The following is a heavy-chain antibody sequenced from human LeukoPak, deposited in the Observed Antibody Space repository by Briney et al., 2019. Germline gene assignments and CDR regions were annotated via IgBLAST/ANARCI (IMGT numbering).Heavy chain of an antibody. J-gene: IGHJ3*01. D-gene: IGHD3-22*01. V-gene: IGHV4-31*03. CDR1: GGSISSGGEY. CDR2: VYYSGST. Sequence: SQTLSLTCTVSGGSISSGGEYWSWIRRLPEKGLEWIGYVYYSGSTYYNPSLESRITMSVDTSENQFSLKLTSVTAADTAVYYCAREKTAYYYDRSGFSEGAFDVWGQGTMVTVSS. CDR3: AREKTAYYYDRSGFSEGAFDV.